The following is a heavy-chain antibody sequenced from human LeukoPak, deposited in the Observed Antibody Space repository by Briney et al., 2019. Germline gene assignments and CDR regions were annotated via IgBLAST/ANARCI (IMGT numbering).Heavy chain of an antibody. CDR2: IGRSVTTI. Sequence: PGGSLRLSCAASGFMFSDHEMNWVRQAPGKGLEWISYIGRSVTTISYSDSVKGRFAIYRDNAKNSLYLQMNSLRAEDTAVYYCARDRPRGAAFDIWGQGTMVTVSS. J-gene: IGHJ3*02. D-gene: IGHD6-6*01. CDR3: ARDRPRGAAFDI. V-gene: IGHV3-48*03. CDR1: GFMFSDHE.